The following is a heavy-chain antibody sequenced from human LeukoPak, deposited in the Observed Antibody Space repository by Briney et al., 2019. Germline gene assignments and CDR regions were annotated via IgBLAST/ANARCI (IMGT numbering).Heavy chain of an antibody. V-gene: IGHV4-34*01. CDR1: GGSFSGYY. CDR2: INHSGST. CDR3: ARADDAEKGEWFDP. J-gene: IGHJ5*02. D-gene: IGHD1-26*01. Sequence: SETLSLTCAVYGGSFSGYYWSWIRQPPGKGLEWIGEINHSGSTNYNPSLKSRVTISVDTSKNQFSLKLSSVTAADTAVYYCARADDAEKGEWFDPWGQGTLVTVSS.